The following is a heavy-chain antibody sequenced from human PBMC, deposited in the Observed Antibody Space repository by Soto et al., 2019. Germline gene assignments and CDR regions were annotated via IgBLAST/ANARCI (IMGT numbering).Heavy chain of an antibody. CDR3: ARDILSGGAYPDS. V-gene: IGHV3-21*01. CDR1: GFTFSTYT. D-gene: IGHD3-10*01. Sequence: GSLRLSCAASGFTFSTYTMNWVRQAPGKGLEWISSISSGSSYIYYAGSVKGRFTISRDNAKNSLFLQMNSLRADDTAVYYCARDILSGGAYPDSWGQGTKVTVSS. CDR2: ISSGSSYI. J-gene: IGHJ5*01.